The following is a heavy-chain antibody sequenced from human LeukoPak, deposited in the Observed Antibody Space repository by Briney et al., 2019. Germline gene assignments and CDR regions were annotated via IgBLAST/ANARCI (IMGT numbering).Heavy chain of an antibody. V-gene: IGHV3-23*01. D-gene: IGHD2-2*01. CDR2: ISASGGTT. CDR3: AKEPREYCSSTSRPNWFDS. CDR1: GFTFNNYA. J-gene: IGHJ5*01. Sequence: GGSLRLSCAASGFTFNNYAMSWVRQAAGKGLEWVSAISASGGTTYYADSVKGRFTISRDNSENTLFLQMNSLRAEDTAVYYCAKEPREYCSSTSRPNWFDSWGQGTLVTVSS.